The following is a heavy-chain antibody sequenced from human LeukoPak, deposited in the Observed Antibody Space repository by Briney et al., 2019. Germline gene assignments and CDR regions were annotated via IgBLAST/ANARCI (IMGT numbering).Heavy chain of an antibody. V-gene: IGHV3-21*01. J-gene: IGHJ3*02. CDR1: GFTFSSYS. Sequence: GGSLRLSCAASGFTFSSYSMNWVRQAPGKGLEWVSSISSSSSYIYYADSVKGRFTISRDNAKNSLYLQMNSLRAEDTAVYYCARDKGCSGGSCYGSGAFDIWGQGTMVTVSS. D-gene: IGHD2-15*01. CDR2: ISSSSSYI. CDR3: ARDKGCSGGSCYGSGAFDI.